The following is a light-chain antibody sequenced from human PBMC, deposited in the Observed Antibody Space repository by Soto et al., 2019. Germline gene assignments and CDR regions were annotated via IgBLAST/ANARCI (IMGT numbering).Light chain of an antibody. J-gene: IGKJ1*01. CDR3: QQYNSYPWT. Sequence: DIQMTQSPSTLSASVGDRVTIPCRASQSISSWLAWYQQKPGKAPKLLIYDASSLESGVPSRFSGSGSGTEFTLTISSLQPDDFATYYCQQYNSYPWTFGQGTNVDIK. V-gene: IGKV1-5*01. CDR1: QSISSW. CDR2: DAS.